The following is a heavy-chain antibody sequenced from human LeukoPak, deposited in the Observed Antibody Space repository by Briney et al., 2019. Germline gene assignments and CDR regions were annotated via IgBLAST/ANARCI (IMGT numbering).Heavy chain of an antibody. D-gene: IGHD2-21*02. V-gene: IGHV1-2*02. J-gene: IGHJ6*03. CDR2: INPNSGGT. CDR3: ARGVTARGFYYYMDV. Sequence: ASVKVSCKASGYTFTGYYMHWVRQAPGRGLEWVGWINPNSGGTSYAQKFQGRVTMTRDTSISTAYMDLSRLRSDDTAVYYCARGVTARGFYYYMDVWGKGTTVTISS. CDR1: GYTFTGYY.